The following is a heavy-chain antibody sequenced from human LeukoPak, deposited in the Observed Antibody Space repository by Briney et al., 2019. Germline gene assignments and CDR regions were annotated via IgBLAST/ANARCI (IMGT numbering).Heavy chain of an antibody. CDR3: TTDGDTSDYWDFDY. V-gene: IGHV3-15*01. D-gene: IGHD3-22*01. J-gene: IGHJ4*02. CDR2: ITSKTDGGTT. CDR1: GFTFSNAW. Sequence: GGSLRLSCAASGFTFSNAWMSWVRQAPGKGLEWVGRITSKTDGGTTDYAAPVKGRFTISRDDSKNTLFLQMNSLETEDTAVYYCTTDGDTSDYWDFDYWGQGTLVTVSP.